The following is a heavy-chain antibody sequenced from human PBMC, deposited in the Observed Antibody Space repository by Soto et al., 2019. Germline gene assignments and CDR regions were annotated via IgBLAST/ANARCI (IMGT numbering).Heavy chain of an antibody. Sequence: SVKVSCKASGGTFSSYAISWVRQAPGQGLEWMGGIIPIFGTANYAQKFQGRVTITADESTSTAYMELSSLRSEDTAVYYCARFQKGRYYFDYWGQGTLVTVSS. CDR1: GGTFSSYA. V-gene: IGHV1-69*13. CDR2: IIPIFGTA. J-gene: IGHJ4*02. D-gene: IGHD3-3*01. CDR3: ARFQKGRYYFDY.